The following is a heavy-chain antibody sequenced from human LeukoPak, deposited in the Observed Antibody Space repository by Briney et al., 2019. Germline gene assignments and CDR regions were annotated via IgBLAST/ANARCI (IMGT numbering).Heavy chain of an antibody. CDR1: GYTFTGYY. V-gene: IGHV1-2*02. D-gene: IGHD1-7*01. CDR2: INPNSGVT. J-gene: IGHJ6*03. CDR3: ARARRTGTTYYYYMDV. Sequence: ASVNVSCKASGYTFTGYYMHWVRQAPGQGLEWMGWINPNSGVTNYAQKFQGRVTMTRDTSISTAYMELSGLRSDDTAVYYCARARRTGTTYYYYMDVWGKGTTVTVSS.